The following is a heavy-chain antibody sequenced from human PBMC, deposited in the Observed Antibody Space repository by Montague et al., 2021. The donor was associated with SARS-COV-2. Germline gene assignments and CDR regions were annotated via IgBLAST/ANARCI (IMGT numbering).Heavy chain of an antibody. Sequence: SETLSLTCTVSGASISSSENSWGWIRQSPGKGLEWFGSIFYSGTTYFNPSLRSRIAISVDTSKNQFSLKVTSVTAADTAVYYCARHVTFGGVVVALDYWGQGHLVPVS. CDR1: GASISSSENS. J-gene: IGHJ4*02. CDR3: ARHVTFGGVVVALDY. V-gene: IGHV4-39*01. CDR2: IFYSGTT. D-gene: IGHD3-16*02.